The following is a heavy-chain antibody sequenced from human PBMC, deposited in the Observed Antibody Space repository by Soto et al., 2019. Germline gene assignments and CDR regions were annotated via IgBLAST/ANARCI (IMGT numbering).Heavy chain of an antibody. CDR1: GFTFSSHA. Sequence: EVQLLESGGGLVQPGGSLRLSCAASGFTFSSHAMNWVRQAPGKGLEWVSAISGNTYDIYYADSVKGRFTISRDNSKNTLFLQMNSLRADDTALYYCAKKRSGSSSMGFFDFWGQGTLVTVSS. V-gene: IGHV3-23*01. CDR3: AKKRSGSSSMGFFDF. D-gene: IGHD6-6*01. J-gene: IGHJ4*02. CDR2: ISGNTYDI.